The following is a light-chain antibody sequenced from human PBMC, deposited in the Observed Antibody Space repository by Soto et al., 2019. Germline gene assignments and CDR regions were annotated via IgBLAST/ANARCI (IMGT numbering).Light chain of an antibody. CDR3: QQYTNWPET. CDR2: GAS. V-gene: IGKV3-15*01. J-gene: IGKJ1*01. CDR1: QSVSSN. Sequence: EIVMTQSPATLSVSPGERATLSCRASQSVSSNLAWYQQKPGQAPRLLIYGASTRATGIPARFSGSGSGTEFTLTISNLQSEDFAVYYCQQYTNWPETFGQGTKVEIK.